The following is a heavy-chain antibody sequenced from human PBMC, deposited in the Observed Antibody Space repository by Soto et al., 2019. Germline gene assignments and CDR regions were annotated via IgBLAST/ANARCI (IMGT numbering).Heavy chain of an antibody. D-gene: IGHD2-2*01. V-gene: IGHV1-2*04. CDR1: GYTFTGYY. CDR3: ARARDVVVPAAPDY. J-gene: IGHJ4*02. Sequence: ASVKVSCKASGYTFTGYYMHWVRQAPGQGLEWMGWINPNSGGTNYAQKFQGWVTMTRDTSISTAYMELSRLRSDDTAVYYCARARDVVVPAAPDYWGQRTLVTVSS. CDR2: INPNSGGT.